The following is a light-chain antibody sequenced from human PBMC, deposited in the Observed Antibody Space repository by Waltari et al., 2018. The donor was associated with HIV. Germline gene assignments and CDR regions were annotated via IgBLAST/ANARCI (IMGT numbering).Light chain of an antibody. CDR3: QSADNSSTYKI. CDR1: ALPNQY. CDR2: TDI. Sequence: SYELTQPPSVSVSPGQTARITCSGDALPNQYAYWYQQKPVQAPVLVIYTDIGRPAGFPERFSGSSSGTTVTVTISGVQAEDEADYYCQSADNSSTYKIFGGGTKLTVL. V-gene: IGLV3-25*03. J-gene: IGLJ2*01.